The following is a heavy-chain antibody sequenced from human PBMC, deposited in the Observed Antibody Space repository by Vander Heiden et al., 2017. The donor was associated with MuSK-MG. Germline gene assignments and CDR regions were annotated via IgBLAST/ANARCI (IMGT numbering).Heavy chain of an antibody. D-gene: IGHD6-19*01. Sequence: EVQLVQSGAEVKKPGESLKISCKGSGYRFTSYWIGWVRQMPGKGLEWMGILYPGDSDTRYSPSFQGQVTISADKSISTAYLQWSSLKASDTAMYYCARKRGVAAPRVGAFDIWGQGTMVTVAS. CDR1: GYRFTSYW. J-gene: IGHJ3*02. CDR2: LYPGDSDT. CDR3: ARKRGVAAPRVGAFDI. V-gene: IGHV5-51*01.